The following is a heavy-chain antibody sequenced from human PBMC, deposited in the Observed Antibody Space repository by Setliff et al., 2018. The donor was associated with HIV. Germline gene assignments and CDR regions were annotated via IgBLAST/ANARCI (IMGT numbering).Heavy chain of an antibody. CDR2: IYPGDSDT. Sequence: PGESLKISCKGSGYSLTTYWIGWVRQMPGKGLEWMGIIYPGDSDTRYSPSFQGQVTISADKSISTAYLQWSNLKASDTAMYYCARRYYYDSSGYYYPYDAFDIWGQGTMVTVSS. J-gene: IGHJ3*02. CDR1: GYSLTTYW. V-gene: IGHV5-51*01. CDR3: ARRYYYDSSGYYYPYDAFDI. D-gene: IGHD3-22*01.